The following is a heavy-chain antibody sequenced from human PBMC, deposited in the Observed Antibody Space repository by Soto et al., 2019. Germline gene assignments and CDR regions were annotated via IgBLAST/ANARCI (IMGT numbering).Heavy chain of an antibody. CDR1: GFTFSGYG. CDR3: ARSYYDFWSGRYYYYGMDV. V-gene: IGHV3-30*03. D-gene: IGHD3-3*01. Sequence: GGSLRLSCAASGFTFSGYGMHWVRQAPGKGLEWVAVISYDGSNKYYADSVKGRFTISRDNSKNTLYLQMNSLRAEDTAVYYCARSYYDFWSGRYYYYGMDVWGQGTTVTVSS. CDR2: ISYDGSNK. J-gene: IGHJ6*02.